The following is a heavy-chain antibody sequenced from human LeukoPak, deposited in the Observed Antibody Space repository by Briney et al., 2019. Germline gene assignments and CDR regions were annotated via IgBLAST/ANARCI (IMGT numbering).Heavy chain of an antibody. CDR2: IGGNGATT. D-gene: IGHD4-17*01. J-gene: IGHJ3*02. CDR1: GFTFSSFA. V-gene: IGHV3-23*01. CDR3: ARRTTVTTPSAFDI. Sequence: GGSLRLSCAASGFTFSSFAVSWVRQAPGKGLEWVSAIGGNGATTRYADSVKDRFTISRDNSKNTLYLQMDSLRAEDTAVYYCARRTTVTTPSAFDIWGQGTMVTVSS.